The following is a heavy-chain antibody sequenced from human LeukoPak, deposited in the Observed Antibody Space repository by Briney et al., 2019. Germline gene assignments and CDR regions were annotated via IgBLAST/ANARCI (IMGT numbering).Heavy chain of an antibody. CDR3: ARDYGDSSFDY. Sequence: PGGSLRLSCAASGFTFSSYWMSGVRQAPGKGLEWVANIKQDGSEKYYVDSVKGRFTISRDNAKNSLYLQLNSLRAEDTAVYYCARDYGDSSFDYWGQGTLVTVSS. J-gene: IGHJ4*02. V-gene: IGHV3-7*01. CDR2: IKQDGSEK. CDR1: GFTFSSYW. D-gene: IGHD4-17*01.